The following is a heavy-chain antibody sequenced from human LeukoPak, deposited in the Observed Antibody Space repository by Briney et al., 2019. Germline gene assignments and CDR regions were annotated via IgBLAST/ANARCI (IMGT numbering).Heavy chain of an antibody. Sequence: GRSLRLSCAASGFTFTNYALHWARQAPGKGLEWVAVILYDGTNKYYADSVKGRFTLSRDNSKNTLSLQMNSLRAEDTALYYCARGFVLGAAKNYFDYWGQGALVTVSS. CDR1: GFTFTNYA. CDR3: ARGFVLGAAKNYFDY. CDR2: ILYDGTNK. D-gene: IGHD2-21*02. J-gene: IGHJ4*02. V-gene: IGHV3-30-3*01.